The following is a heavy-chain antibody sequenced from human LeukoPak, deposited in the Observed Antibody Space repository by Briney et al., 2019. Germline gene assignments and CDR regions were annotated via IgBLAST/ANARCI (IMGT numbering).Heavy chain of an antibody. CDR2: IGGSGGST. CDR3: AKATYYFGSGSYYYFDY. V-gene: IGHV3-23*01. D-gene: IGHD3-10*01. CDR1: EFTFSSYV. Sequence: GGSLRLSCEASEFTFSSYVMNWVRQAPGKGLEWVSIIGGSGGSTYYADSGKGRFTISRENSKNTLYLEMNSLRAEDTAIYYCAKATYYFGSGSYYYFDYWGRGTLVTVSS. J-gene: IGHJ4*02.